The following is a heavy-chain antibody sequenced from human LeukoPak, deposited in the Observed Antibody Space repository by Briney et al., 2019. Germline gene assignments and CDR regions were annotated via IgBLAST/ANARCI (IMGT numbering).Heavy chain of an antibody. Sequence: GASVKVSCKASGYTFTGYYMHWVRQAPGQGLEWMGWINPNSGGTNYAQKFQGRVTMTRDTSISTAYMELSSLRAEDTAVYYCARDRLELPGYSSSWCLNYWGQGTLVTVSS. J-gene: IGHJ4*02. CDR1: GYTFTGYY. V-gene: IGHV1-2*02. CDR2: INPNSGGT. D-gene: IGHD6-13*01. CDR3: ARDRLELPGYSSSWCLNY.